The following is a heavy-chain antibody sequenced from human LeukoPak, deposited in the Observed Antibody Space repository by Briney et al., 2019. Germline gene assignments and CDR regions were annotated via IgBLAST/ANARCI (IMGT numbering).Heavy chain of an antibody. CDR2: IYSGGST. CDR3: AKDRAVAMVRGVIINY. Sequence: GGSLRLSCAASGFTVSSNYMSWVRQAPGKGLEWVSVIYSGGSTYYADSVKGRFTISRDNSKNTLYLQMNSLRAEDTAVYYCAKDRAVAMVRGVIINYWGQGTLVTVSS. CDR1: GFTVSSNY. D-gene: IGHD3-10*01. J-gene: IGHJ4*02. V-gene: IGHV3-53*01.